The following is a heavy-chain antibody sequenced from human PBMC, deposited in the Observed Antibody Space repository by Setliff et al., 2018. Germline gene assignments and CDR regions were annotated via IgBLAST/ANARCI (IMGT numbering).Heavy chain of an antibody. V-gene: IGHV3-23*01. D-gene: IGHD6-13*01. CDR2: ISDTALGI. J-gene: IGHJ4*02. CDR1: GFTFNTYA. Sequence: GESLKISCAASGFTFNTYAMSWVRQPPGKGLEWVSSISDTALGIYYADSVRGRFTISRDNSKKTLYLQMNSLRAEDTAVYYCVKDVVGYSSTWPKRDYFDYWGQGTLVTSPQ. CDR3: VKDVVGYSSTWPKRDYFDY.